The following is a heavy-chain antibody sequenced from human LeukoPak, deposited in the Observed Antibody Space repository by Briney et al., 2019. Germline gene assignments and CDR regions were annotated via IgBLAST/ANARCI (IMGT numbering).Heavy chain of an antibody. V-gene: IGHV3-74*01. CDR1: GNYW. D-gene: IGHD3-22*01. J-gene: IGHJ6*02. CDR2: INSDGSWT. CDR3: ARQGNYYDSSGYYGMDV. Sequence: GGSLRLSCAASGNYWMHWVRQAPGKGLVWVSHINSDGSWTSYADSVKGRFTISKDNAKNTLYLQMNSLRAEDTAVYYCARQGNYYDSSGYYGMDVWGQGTTVTVSS.